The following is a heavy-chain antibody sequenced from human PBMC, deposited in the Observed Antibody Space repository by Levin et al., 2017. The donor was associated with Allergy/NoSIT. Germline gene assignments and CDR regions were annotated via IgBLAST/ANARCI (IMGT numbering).Heavy chain of an antibody. J-gene: IGHJ4*02. CDR2: ISTGSRTI. CDR1: GFIFGPYS. Sequence: ETLSLTCAASGFIFGPYSMNWVRQAPGKGLEWVSYISTGSRTIYYADSVKGRFTISRDDAKNSLYLQMNSLRDEDTAVYYCARDASGWYDYWGQGTLVTVSS. CDR3: ARDASGWYDY. V-gene: IGHV3-48*02. D-gene: IGHD6-19*01.